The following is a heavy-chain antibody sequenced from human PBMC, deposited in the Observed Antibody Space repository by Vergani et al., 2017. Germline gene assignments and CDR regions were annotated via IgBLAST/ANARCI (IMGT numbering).Heavy chain of an antibody. V-gene: IGHV4-34*01. CDR2: INHSGST. Sequence: QVQLQQWGAGLLKPSETLSLTCAVYGGSFSGYYWSWIRQPPGKGLEWIGEINHSGSTNYNPSLKRRVTISVDTSKNQFSLKLSSVTAADTAVYYCARAPVVVASFDYWGQGTLVTVSS. CDR3: ARAPVVVASFDY. J-gene: IGHJ4*02. D-gene: IGHD2-15*01. CDR1: GGSFSGYY.